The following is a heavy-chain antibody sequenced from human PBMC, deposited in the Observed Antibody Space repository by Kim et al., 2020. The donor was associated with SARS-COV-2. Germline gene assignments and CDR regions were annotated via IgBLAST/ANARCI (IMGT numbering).Heavy chain of an antibody. CDR3: EKEGCSGGSCYYYYYGMDV. D-gene: IGHD2-15*01. CDR2: ISYDGSNK. Sequence: GGSLRLSCAASGFTFSSYGMLWVRQAPGKGLEWVAVISYDGSNKYYADSVKGRFTISRDNSKNTLYLQMNSLRAEDTAVYYCEKEGCSGGSCYYYYYGMDVWVQVTTVTVS. J-gene: IGHJ6*02. CDR1: GFTFSSYG. V-gene: IGHV3-30*18.